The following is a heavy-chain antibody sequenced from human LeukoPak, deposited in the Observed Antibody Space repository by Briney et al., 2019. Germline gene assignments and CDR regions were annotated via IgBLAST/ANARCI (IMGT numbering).Heavy chain of an antibody. CDR3: AKGRGVTMVRGVIIDY. J-gene: IGHJ4*02. CDR2: ISGSGGST. Sequence: QAGGSLRLSCAASGFTFSSYAMSWVRQAPGKGLEWVSAISGSGGSTYYADSVKGRFTISRDNSKNTLYLQMNSLRAEDTAVYYCAKGRGVTMVRGVIIDYWGQGTLVTVSS. CDR1: GFTFSSYA. D-gene: IGHD3-10*01. V-gene: IGHV3-23*01.